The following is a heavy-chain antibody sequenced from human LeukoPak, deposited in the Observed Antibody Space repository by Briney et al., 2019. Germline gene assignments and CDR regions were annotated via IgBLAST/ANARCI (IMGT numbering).Heavy chain of an antibody. J-gene: IGHJ4*02. CDR2: IYTSGST. V-gene: IGHV4-4*07. CDR1: GGSISSYY. CDR3: ANLGYCSGGRCSSVDY. Sequence: SETLSLTCTVSGGSISSYYWSWIRQPAGKGLEWIGRIYTSGSTNYNPSLKSRVTMSVDTSKNQFSLKLSSVTAADTAVYYCANLGYCSGGRCSSVDYWGQGTLVTVSS. D-gene: IGHD2-15*01.